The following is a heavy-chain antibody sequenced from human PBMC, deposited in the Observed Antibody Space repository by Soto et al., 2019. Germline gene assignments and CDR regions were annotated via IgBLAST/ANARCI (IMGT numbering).Heavy chain of an antibody. J-gene: IGHJ5*02. Sequence: QLQLQESGPGLVKPSETLSLTCTVSGGSISSSSYYWGWIRQPPGKGLEWIGSIYYSGSTYYNPPLKSRVTISVDTSKNQFSLKLSSVTAADTAVYYCARQIAVAGLSWGQGTLVTVSS. V-gene: IGHV4-39*01. CDR2: IYYSGST. D-gene: IGHD6-19*01. CDR3: ARQIAVAGLS. CDR1: GGSISSSSYY.